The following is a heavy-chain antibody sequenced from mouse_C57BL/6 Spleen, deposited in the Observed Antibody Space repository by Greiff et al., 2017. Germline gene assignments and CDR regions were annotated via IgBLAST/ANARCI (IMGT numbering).Heavy chain of an antibody. CDR2: IDPSDSYT. Sequence: QVQLQQPGAELVMPGASVKLSCKASGYTFTSYWMHWVKQRPGQGLEWIGEIDPSDSYTNYNQKFTGKSTLTVDKSSSTAYMQLSSLTSEDSAVYYCARRGIYYYGSSLDYFDYWGQGTTLTVSS. J-gene: IGHJ2*01. CDR3: ARRGIYYYGSSLDYFDY. D-gene: IGHD1-1*01. V-gene: IGHV1-69*01. CDR1: GYTFTSYW.